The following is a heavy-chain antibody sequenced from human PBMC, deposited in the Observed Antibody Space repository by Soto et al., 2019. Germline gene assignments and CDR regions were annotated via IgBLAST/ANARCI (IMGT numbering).Heavy chain of an antibody. D-gene: IGHD6-19*01. CDR2: IVPLFRTT. V-gene: IGHV1-69*06. J-gene: IGHJ5*02. CDR1: GGTFSSYA. Sequence: GASVKVSCKASGGTFSSYAISWVRQAPGQGLEWMGGIVPLFRTTNYAQKFKGRVTITADTSTYTVYMELSSLRFEDTAIYYCARAHGSSWYNWFDPWGQGTLVTVSS. CDR3: ARAHGSSWYNWFDP.